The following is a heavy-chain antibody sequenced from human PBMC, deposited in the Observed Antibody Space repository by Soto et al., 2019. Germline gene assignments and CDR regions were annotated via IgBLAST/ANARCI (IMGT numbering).Heavy chain of an antibody. D-gene: IGHD3-3*01. Sequence: QPGGSLRLSCAAPRNNFSDHGMHWVRQAPGKGLEWVAVISFDGSKKYYAESVKGRFTISRDNSKNTLYLQMNSLREEDTAVYYCAKDGGLRFLEWPSNWFDPWGQGTPVTVSS. J-gene: IGHJ5*02. V-gene: IGHV3-30*18. CDR2: ISFDGSKK. CDR1: RNNFSDHG. CDR3: AKDGGLRFLEWPSNWFDP.